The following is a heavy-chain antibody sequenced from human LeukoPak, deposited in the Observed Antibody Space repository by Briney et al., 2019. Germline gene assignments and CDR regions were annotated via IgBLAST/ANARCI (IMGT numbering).Heavy chain of an antibody. CDR3: ARLARIVVVVPAAIWVDY. V-gene: IGHV4-39*01. CDR2: IYYSGST. D-gene: IGHD2-2*02. CDR1: GGSISSSSYY. J-gene: IGHJ4*02. Sequence: SETLSLTCTVSGGSISSSSYYWGWLRQPPGTGLEWIRSIYYSGSTYYNPSLKSRVTISVDTSKNQFSLKLSSVTAADTAVYYCARLARIVVVVPAAIWVDYWGQGTLVTVSS.